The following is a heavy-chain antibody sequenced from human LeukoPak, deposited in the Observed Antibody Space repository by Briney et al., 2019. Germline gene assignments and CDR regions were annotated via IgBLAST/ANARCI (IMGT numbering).Heavy chain of an antibody. Sequence: QPGGSLRLSCAASGFTFSSYAMSWVRQAPGKGLEWVSAISGSGGSTYYADSVKGRFTISRDNSKNTLYLQMNSLRAEDTAVYYCAKENYCSGGSCYPGDAFDIWGQGTMVTVSS. CDR2: ISGSGGST. J-gene: IGHJ3*02. D-gene: IGHD2-15*01. V-gene: IGHV3-23*01. CDR1: GFTFSSYA. CDR3: AKENYCSGGSCYPGDAFDI.